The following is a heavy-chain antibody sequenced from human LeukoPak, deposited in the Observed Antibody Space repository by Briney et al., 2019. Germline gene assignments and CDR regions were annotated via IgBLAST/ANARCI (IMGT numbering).Heavy chain of an antibody. J-gene: IGHJ4*02. CDR3: ARRGGTTPHFDY. CDR2: IYYSGST. D-gene: IGHD1-7*01. CDR1: GGSFSGYY. Sequence: SETLSLTCAVYGGSFSGYYWSWIRQPPGKGLEWTGYIYYSGSTNYNPSLKSRVTISVDTSKNQFSLKLSSVTAADTAVYYCARRGGTTPHFDYWGQGTLVTVSS. V-gene: IGHV4-59*08.